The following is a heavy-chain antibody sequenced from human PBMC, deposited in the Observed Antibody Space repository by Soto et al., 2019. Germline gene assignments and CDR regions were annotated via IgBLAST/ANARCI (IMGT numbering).Heavy chain of an antibody. J-gene: IGHJ6*03. CDR3: ARQQYCGSSTCYDSLYYQYMDV. CDR1: GDSIRSAHYF. CDR2: IYHSGAT. Sequence: PSETLSLTCSVFGDSIRSAHYFWGWVRQPPGKGLEWIGSIYHSGATFYDPHLRSRVTLSVDTTNNQFSLRLSSVTAADTAVYFCARQQYCGSSTCYDSLYYQYMDVWGKGTMVTVSS. V-gene: IGHV4-39*01. D-gene: IGHD2-2*01.